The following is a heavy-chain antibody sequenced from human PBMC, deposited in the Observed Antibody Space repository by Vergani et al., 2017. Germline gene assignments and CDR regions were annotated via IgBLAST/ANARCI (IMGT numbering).Heavy chain of an antibody. CDR2: ISYDGSNK. V-gene: IGHV3-30*01. J-gene: IGHJ4*02. D-gene: IGHD6-19*01. CDR3: ARDPLRREQWLVQLFGYFDY. Sequence: VQLVESGGGLIQPGGSLRLSCAASGFTFSSYAMHWVRQAPGKGLEWVAVISYDGSNKYYADSVKGRFTISRDNSKNTLYLQMNSLRAEDTAVYYCARDPLRREQWLVQLFGYFDYWGQGTLVTVSS. CDR1: GFTFSSYA.